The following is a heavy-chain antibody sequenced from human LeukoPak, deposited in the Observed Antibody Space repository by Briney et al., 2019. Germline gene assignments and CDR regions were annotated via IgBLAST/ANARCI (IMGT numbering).Heavy chain of an antibody. CDR3: AKDRALGD. Sequence: GGSLRLSCAASGFTFSSYGMHWVRQAPGKGLEWVAVISYDGSNKYYADSAKGRFTISRDNSKNTLYLQMNSLRAEDTAVYYCAKDRALGDWGQGTMVTVSS. CDR2: ISYDGSNK. D-gene: IGHD1-26*01. CDR1: GFTFSSYG. V-gene: IGHV3-30*18. J-gene: IGHJ3*01.